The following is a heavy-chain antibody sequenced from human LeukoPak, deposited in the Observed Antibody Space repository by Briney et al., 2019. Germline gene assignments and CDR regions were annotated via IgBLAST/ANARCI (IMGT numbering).Heavy chain of an antibody. D-gene: IGHD2-15*01. Sequence: GGSLRLSCAASGFTFSSYSMNWVRQAPGKGLEWVSSTNNRGNDDYYADSVKGRFTISRDNAKNSLYLQMNSLRAEDTAVYYCATHCSGGSCYPFDYWGQGTLVTVSS. CDR2: TNNRGNDD. J-gene: IGHJ4*02. V-gene: IGHV3-21*01. CDR3: ATHCSGGSCYPFDY. CDR1: GFTFSSYS.